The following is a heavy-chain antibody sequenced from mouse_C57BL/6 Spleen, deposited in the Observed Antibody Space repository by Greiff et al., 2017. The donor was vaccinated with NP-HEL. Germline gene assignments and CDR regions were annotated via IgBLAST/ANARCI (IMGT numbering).Heavy chain of an antibody. J-gene: IGHJ4*01. V-gene: IGHV1-80*01. CDR1: GYAFSSYW. D-gene: IGHD1-1*01. Sequence: VQLQQSGAELVKPGASVKISCKASGYAFSSYWMNWVKQRPGKGLEWIGQIYPGDGDTNYNGKFKGKATLTADKSSSTAYMQLSSLTSEDSAVYFCARSGYYGSRRDYAMDYWGQGTSVTVSS. CDR2: IYPGDGDT. CDR3: ARSGYYGSRRDYAMDY.